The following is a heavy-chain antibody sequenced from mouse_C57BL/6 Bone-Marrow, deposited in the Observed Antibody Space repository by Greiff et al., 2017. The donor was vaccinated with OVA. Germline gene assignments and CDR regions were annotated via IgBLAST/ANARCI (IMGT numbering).Heavy chain of an antibody. Sequence: QVQLQQPGAELVKPGASVKLSCKASGYTFTSYWITWVKQRPGQGLEWIGDIYPGSGSTNYNEKFKSKATLTVDTSSSTAYMQIMSLTTEDSAVYYCARKVDNYDSSFYAMDYWGQGTTVTVSS. V-gene: IGHV1-55*01. CDR2: IYPGSGST. CDR1: GYTFTSYW. J-gene: IGHJ4*01. D-gene: IGHD1-1*01. CDR3: ARKVDNYDSSFYAMDY.